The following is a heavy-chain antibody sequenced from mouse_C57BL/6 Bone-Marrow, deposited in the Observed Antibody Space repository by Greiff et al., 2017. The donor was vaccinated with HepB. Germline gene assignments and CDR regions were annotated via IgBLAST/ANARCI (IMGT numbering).Heavy chain of an antibody. Sequence: VQLQQSGAELVRPGASVKLSCKASGYTFTDYYINWVKQRPGQGLEWIARIYPGSGNTYYNEKFKGKATLTAEKSSSTAYMQLSSLTSEDSAVYFCARINYWYFDVWGTGTTVTVSS. J-gene: IGHJ1*03. CDR3: ARINYWYFDV. D-gene: IGHD2-4*01. CDR2: IYPGSGNT. CDR1: GYTFTDYY. V-gene: IGHV1-76*01.